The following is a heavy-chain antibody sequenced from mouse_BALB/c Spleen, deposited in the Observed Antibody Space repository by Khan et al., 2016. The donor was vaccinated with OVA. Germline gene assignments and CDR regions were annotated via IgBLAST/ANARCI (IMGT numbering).Heavy chain of an antibody. CDR1: GFTFSTFG. CDR3: TRLAYYYDSEGFAY. CDR2: ISTGGSYT. D-gene: IGHD1-1*01. Sequence: EVELVESGGDLVKPGGSLKLSCAASGFTFSTFGMSWVRQTPDKRLEWVATISTGGSYTYYPDLVKGRFIISRDNAKNTLDLQMSSLKSEDTAMYCCTRLAYYYDSEGFAYWGQGTLVTVSA. J-gene: IGHJ3*01. V-gene: IGHV5-6*01.